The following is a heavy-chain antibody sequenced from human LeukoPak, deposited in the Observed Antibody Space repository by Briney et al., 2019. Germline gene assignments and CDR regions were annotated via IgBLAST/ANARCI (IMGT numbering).Heavy chain of an antibody. J-gene: IGHJ5*02. CDR1: GGTFSSYA. Sequence: ASVKVSCKASGGTFSSYAISWVRQAPGQGLEWMGGIIPIFGTANYARKFQGRVTITADESTSTAYMELSSLRSEDTAVYYCASHYGDYSNWFDPWGQGTLVTVSS. V-gene: IGHV1-69*13. CDR2: IIPIFGTA. D-gene: IGHD4-17*01. CDR3: ASHYGDYSNWFDP.